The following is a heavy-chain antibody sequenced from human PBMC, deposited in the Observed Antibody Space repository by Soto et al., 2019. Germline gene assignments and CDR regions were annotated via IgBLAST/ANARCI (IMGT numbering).Heavy chain of an antibody. CDR1: GASVSSTYW. V-gene: IGHV4-4*02. CDR2: INHRGSA. D-gene: IGHD1-1*01. J-gene: IGHJ4*02. Sequence: QVELQESGPGLVKPSGTLSLTCAVSGASVSSTYWWSWVRQPPGKGPEWIGEINHRGSANYNPSLKSRVTMSLDISKSQFSLRLTSVTAADTAVYXXXXXXXXSGTYYFDYWGRGALVTVSS. CDR3: XXXXXXSGTYYFDY.